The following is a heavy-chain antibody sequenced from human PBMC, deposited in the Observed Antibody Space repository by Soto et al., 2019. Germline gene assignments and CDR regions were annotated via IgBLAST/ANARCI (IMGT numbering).Heavy chain of an antibody. Sequence: QVQLQQWGAGLLKPSETLSLTCAVYGGSFSGYYWSWIRQPPGKGLEWIGEINHSGNTNYNPSLKSRVTTSGDTSKNQFSLKLSSVTAADTAVYYCASRDWLLSPLDSWGQGTLVTVSS. J-gene: IGHJ4*02. CDR3: ASRDWLLSPLDS. CDR2: INHSGNT. D-gene: IGHD3-9*01. CDR1: GGSFSGYY. V-gene: IGHV4-34*01.